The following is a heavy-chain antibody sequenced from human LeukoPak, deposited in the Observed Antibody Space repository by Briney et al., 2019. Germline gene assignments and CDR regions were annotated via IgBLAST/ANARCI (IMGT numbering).Heavy chain of an antibody. D-gene: IGHD6-13*01. CDR2: IYSGGST. Sequence: PGGSLRLSCAAPGFTVSSNYMSWVRQAPGKGLEWVSVIYSGGSTYYADSVKGRFTISRDNSKNTLYLQMNSLRAEDTAVYYCARDRVLGIAAAAPNYYYYGMDVWGQGTTVTVSS. J-gene: IGHJ6*02. CDR1: GFTVSSNY. CDR3: ARDRVLGIAAAAPNYYYYGMDV. V-gene: IGHV3-66*01.